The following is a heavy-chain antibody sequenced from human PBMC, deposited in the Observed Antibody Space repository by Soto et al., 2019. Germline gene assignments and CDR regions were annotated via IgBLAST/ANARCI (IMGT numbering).Heavy chain of an antibody. CDR1: GFTFSDYY. CDR2: ISSSGSTI. V-gene: IGHV3-11*01. J-gene: IGHJ3*02. Sequence: PGGSLRLSCAASGFTFSDYYMSWIRQAPGKGLEWVSYISSSGSTIYYADSVKGRFTIPRDNAKNSLYLQMNSLRAEDTAVYYCARVVRGSSWYDAFDIWGQGTMVTVSS. D-gene: IGHD6-13*01. CDR3: ARVVRGSSWYDAFDI.